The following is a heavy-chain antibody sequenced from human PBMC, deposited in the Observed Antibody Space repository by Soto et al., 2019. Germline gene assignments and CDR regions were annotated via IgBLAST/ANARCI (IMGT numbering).Heavy chain of an antibody. Sequence: QVQLQESGPGLVKPSETLSLTCTVSGGSISSYYWSWIRQPPGKGLEWIGYIYYSGTTNYNPSLQSRVTISVDQSKNQFSLRLSSVTAADTAVYYCARGYCMGGSCYSRFFDYWGQGTLVTVSS. CDR1: GGSISSYY. CDR3: ARGYCMGGSCYSRFFDY. D-gene: IGHD2-15*01. J-gene: IGHJ4*02. V-gene: IGHV4-59*08. CDR2: IYYSGTT.